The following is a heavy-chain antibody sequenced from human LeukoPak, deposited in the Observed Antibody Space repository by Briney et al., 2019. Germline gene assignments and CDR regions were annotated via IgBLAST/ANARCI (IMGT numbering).Heavy chain of an antibody. CDR3: AKGGLTTPLHY. CDR1: GLTGSHNY. CDR2: ISGDGART. J-gene: IGHJ4*02. D-gene: IGHD1-14*01. Sequence: PGGSLRLSCAASGLTGSHNYVSWVRQAPGGGLEWISSISGDGARTYYTNSVKGRLTISRDNPKNTLFLQVNSLRVEDTAVYYCAKGGLTTPLHYWGQGTLVTVSS. V-gene: IGHV3-23*01.